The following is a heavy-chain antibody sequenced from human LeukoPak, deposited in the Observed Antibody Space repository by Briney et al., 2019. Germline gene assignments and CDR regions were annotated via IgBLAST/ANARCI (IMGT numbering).Heavy chain of an antibody. Sequence: SETLSLTCTVSGGSISSYYWSWIRQPPGKGLEWTGYIYYSGSTNYNPSLKSRVTISVDTSKNQFSLKLSSVTAADTAVYYCARFSGGSYSHYYYYYGMDVWGQGTTVTVSS. CDR1: GGSISSYY. D-gene: IGHD1-26*01. V-gene: IGHV4-59*08. CDR2: IYYSGST. J-gene: IGHJ6*02. CDR3: ARFSGGSYSHYYYYYGMDV.